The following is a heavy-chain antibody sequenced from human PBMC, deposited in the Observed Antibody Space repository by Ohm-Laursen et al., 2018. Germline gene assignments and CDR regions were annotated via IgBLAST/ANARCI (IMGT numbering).Heavy chain of an antibody. Sequence: GSLRLSCAASGFTFSTYSMNWVRQAPGKGLEWVSSISSSSSYIYYADSVKGRFTISRDNAKNTLYLQVNSLRAEDTAVYYCAKDQWWQQVQAYYFDYWGQGTLVTVSS. J-gene: IGHJ4*02. CDR1: GFTFSTYS. V-gene: IGHV3-21*04. D-gene: IGHD2-15*01. CDR3: AKDQWWQQVQAYYFDY. CDR2: ISSSSSYI.